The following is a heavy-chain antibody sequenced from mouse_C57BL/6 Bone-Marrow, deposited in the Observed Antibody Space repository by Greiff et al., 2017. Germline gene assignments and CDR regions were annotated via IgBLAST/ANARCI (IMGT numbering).Heavy chain of an antibody. Sequence: QVQLQQPGAELVMPGASVKLSCKASGYTFTSYWMHWVKQRPGQGLEWIGEIDPSDSYTNYNQKFKGKSTLTVDKSSSTAYMQLSSLTSEDSAVYYCARGGGYAMDYWGQGPSGTVSS. CDR2: IDPSDSYT. CDR3: ARGGGYAMDY. CDR1: GYTFTSYW. J-gene: IGHJ4*01. V-gene: IGHV1-69*01.